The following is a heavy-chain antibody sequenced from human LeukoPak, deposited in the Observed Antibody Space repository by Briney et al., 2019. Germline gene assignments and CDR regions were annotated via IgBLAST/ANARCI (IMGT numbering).Heavy chain of an antibody. Sequence: SETLSLTCAVYGGSFSGYYWSWIRQPQGKGLEWIGEINHSGSTNYNPSLKSRVTISVDTSKNQFSLKLSSVTAAHTAVYYCARGRYDSSGYYIEHPFDYWGQGTLVTVSS. J-gene: IGHJ4*02. V-gene: IGHV4-34*01. D-gene: IGHD3-22*01. CDR1: GGSFSGYY. CDR2: INHSGST. CDR3: ARGRYDSSGYYIEHPFDY.